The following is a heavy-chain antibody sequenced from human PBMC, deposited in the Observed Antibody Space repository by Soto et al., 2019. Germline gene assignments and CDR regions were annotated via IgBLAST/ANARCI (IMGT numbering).Heavy chain of an antibody. D-gene: IGHD3-3*01. CDR2: IYYTGIT. Sequence: PSETLSLTCSVSGASVSDNYWGWVRQTPGRGLERIGYIYYTGITNYNPSLKRRVTMSLDTSKNRLSLQLDSVTAADTAVYYCARALDYDFWGGRNWFDPWGQGTLVTVSS. J-gene: IGHJ5*02. CDR3: ARALDYDFWGGRNWFDP. CDR1: GASVSDNY. V-gene: IGHV4-59*02.